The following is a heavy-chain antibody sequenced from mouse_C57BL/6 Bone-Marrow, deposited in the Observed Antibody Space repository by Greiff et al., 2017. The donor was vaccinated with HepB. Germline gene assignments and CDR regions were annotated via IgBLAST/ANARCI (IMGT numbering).Heavy chain of an antibody. CDR2: IYPGSGNT. Sequence: QVQLQQPGAELVKPEASVKMSCKASGYTFTSYWITWVKQRPGQGLEWIGDIYPGSGNTNYNEKFKSKATLTVDTSSSTAYMQRSSLTSEYSAVYYCARAGWLLPYFDYWGQGTTLTVSS. CDR3: ARAGWLLPYFDY. CDR1: GYTFTSYW. J-gene: IGHJ2*01. D-gene: IGHD2-3*01. V-gene: IGHV1-55*01.